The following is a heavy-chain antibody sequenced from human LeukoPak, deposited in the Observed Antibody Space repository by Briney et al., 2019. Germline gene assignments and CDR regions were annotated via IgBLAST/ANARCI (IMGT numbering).Heavy chain of an antibody. Sequence: GGSLRLSCTASGFTFSSYAMTWVRLAPGKGLEWVSVIGGSGGSTFYADSVKGRFTISRDNSKNTLFLQMNSLRAEDTAVYYCAKAATVTTRYFDYWGQGTLVTVSS. CDR2: IGGSGGST. J-gene: IGHJ4*02. CDR3: AKAATVTTRYFDY. CDR1: GFTFSSYA. V-gene: IGHV3-23*01. D-gene: IGHD4-17*01.